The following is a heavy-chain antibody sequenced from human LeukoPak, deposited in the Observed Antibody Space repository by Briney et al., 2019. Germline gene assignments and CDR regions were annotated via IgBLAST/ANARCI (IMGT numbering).Heavy chain of an antibody. Sequence: GGSLGLSCAASGFTFSSYSMNWVRQAPGKGLEWVSSISSSSSYIYYADSVKGRFTISRDNAKNSLYLQMNSLRAEDTAVYYCARVSVYYYDSSGYHPLDYWGQGTLVTVSS. J-gene: IGHJ4*02. CDR1: GFTFSSYS. D-gene: IGHD3-22*01. CDR3: ARVSVYYYDSSGYHPLDY. V-gene: IGHV3-21*01. CDR2: ISSSSSYI.